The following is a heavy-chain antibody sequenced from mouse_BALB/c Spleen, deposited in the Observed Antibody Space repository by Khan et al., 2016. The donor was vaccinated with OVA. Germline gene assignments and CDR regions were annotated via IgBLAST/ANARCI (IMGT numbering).Heavy chain of an antibody. J-gene: IGHJ3*01. V-gene: IGHV1-9*01. CDR3: ARGNYYGSSSWFGY. Sequence: QMQLEESGAELMKPGASVKISCKATGYTFSSYWIEWVKQRPGHGLEWIGEILPGSGRNNYNEKFKGKATFTAATSSNTAYMQLSSLTSEDSAVYYCARGNYYGSSSWFGYWGQGTLVTVSA. CDR2: ILPGSGRN. D-gene: IGHD1-1*01. CDR1: GYTFSSYW.